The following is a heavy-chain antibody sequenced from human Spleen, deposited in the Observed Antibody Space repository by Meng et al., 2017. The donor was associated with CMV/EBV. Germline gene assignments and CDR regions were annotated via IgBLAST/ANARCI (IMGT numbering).Heavy chain of an antibody. Sequence: GESLKISCAASGFTFSSYAMSWVRQAPGKGLEWISAISGSGGSTYYADSVKGRFTISRDNSKNTLYLQMNSLRVEDTAVYYCAKNPNIVATIPGVRYHVDYWGQGTLVTVSS. CDR1: GFTFSSYA. CDR3: AKNPNIVATIPGVRYHVDY. CDR2: ISGSGGST. V-gene: IGHV3-23*01. J-gene: IGHJ4*02. D-gene: IGHD5-12*01.